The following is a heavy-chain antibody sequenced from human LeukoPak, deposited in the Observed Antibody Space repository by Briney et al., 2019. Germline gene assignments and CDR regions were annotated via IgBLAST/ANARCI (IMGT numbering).Heavy chain of an antibody. CDR3: ARGLGFCSGGNCYPSNGVDV. V-gene: IGHV4-34*01. CDR2: ISDSGST. J-gene: IGHJ6*02. CDR1: GFTFRSYW. D-gene: IGHD2-15*01. Sequence: GSLRLSCAASGFTFRSYWMTWVRQAPGKGLEWIGEISDSGSTNYNPSLKNRATILIDTSKKQISLDLYSVTAADTAVYYCARGLGFCSGGNCYPSNGVDVWGQGTTVSVSS.